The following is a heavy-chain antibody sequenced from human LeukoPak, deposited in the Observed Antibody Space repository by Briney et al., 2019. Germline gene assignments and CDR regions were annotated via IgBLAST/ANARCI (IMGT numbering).Heavy chain of an antibody. D-gene: IGHD2-2*01. CDR3: AKPGRDTILIPATLYYFDS. J-gene: IGHJ4*02. V-gene: IGHV3-30*18. CDR2: ILSDGVTK. CDR1: GFTFRSYG. Sequence: PGRSLRLSCAASGFTFRSYGMHWVRQAPGRGPEWVAVILSDGVTKYYADSVKGRFTISRDNSKNTVYLQMNSLRAEDTAVYYCAKPGRDTILIPATLYYFDSWGQGTLVTVSS.